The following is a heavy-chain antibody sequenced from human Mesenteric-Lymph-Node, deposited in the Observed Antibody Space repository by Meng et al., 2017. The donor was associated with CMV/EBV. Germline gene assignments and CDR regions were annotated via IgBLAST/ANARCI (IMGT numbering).Heavy chain of an antibody. CDR2: ISAYNGNT. Sequence: ASVQVSCKTSGYTFTTYGISWVRQAPGQGLEWMGWISAYNGNTTYAQKLQGRVTMTTDTSTSTAYMELRSLRSDDTAVYYCAWVGDGYNYYWGQGTLVTVSS. J-gene: IGHJ4*02. CDR3: AWVGDGYNYY. CDR1: GYTFTTYG. D-gene: IGHD5-24*01. V-gene: IGHV1-18*01.